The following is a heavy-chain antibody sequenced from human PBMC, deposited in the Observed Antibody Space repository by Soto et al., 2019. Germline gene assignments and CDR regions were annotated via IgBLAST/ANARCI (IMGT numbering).Heavy chain of an antibody. CDR1: GGSFSGYY. CDR3: TSCHQLAHYYYYGMDV. CDR2: INHSGST. D-gene: IGHD6-13*01. Sequence: SQTLSLTCAVYGGSFSGYYWSWIRQPPGKGLEWIGEINHSGSTNYNPSLKSRVTISVDTSKNQFSLKLSSVTAADTAVYYCTSCHQLAHYYYYGMDVWGQGTTVPLSS. J-gene: IGHJ6*02. V-gene: IGHV4-34*01.